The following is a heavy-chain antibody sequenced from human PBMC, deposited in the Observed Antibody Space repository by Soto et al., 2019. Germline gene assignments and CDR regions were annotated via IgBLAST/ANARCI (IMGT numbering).Heavy chain of an antibody. V-gene: IGHV3-66*01. D-gene: IGHD5-12*01. Sequence: EVQLVESGGGLVQPGGSLRLSCAASGFTVSSNYMSWVRQAPGKGLEWVSVIYSGGSTYYADSVKGRFTISSDTSKNTLYLQMNSLRAEDTAVYYCARDFRGGYDYDYSYGMDVWGQGTTVTVSS. CDR2: IYSGGST. CDR3: ARDFRGGYDYDYSYGMDV. J-gene: IGHJ6*02. CDR1: GFTVSSNY.